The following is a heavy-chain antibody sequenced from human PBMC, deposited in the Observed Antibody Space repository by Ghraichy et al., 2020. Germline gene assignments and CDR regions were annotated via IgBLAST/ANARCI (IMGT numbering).Heavy chain of an antibody. CDR2: ISGSGGST. J-gene: IGHJ4*02. D-gene: IGHD2-15*01. V-gene: IGHV3-23*01. CDR3: AKGRGYCSGGSCYPDY. CDR1: GFTFSSYA. Sequence: GESLNISCAASGFTFSSYAMSWVRQAPGKGLEWVSAISGSGGSTYYADSVKGRFTISRDNSKNTLYLQMNSLRAEDPAVYYCAKGRGYCSGGSCYPDYWGQGTLVTVSS.